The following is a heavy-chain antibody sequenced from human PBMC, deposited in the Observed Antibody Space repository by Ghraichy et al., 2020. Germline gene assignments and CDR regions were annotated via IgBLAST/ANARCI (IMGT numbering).Heavy chain of an antibody. Sequence: GESLNISCVASEFTFSNYAMSWVRQAPGKGLEWVSAISGSGGSTYYADSVKGRFTISRDNSKNTLYLQMNSLRAEDTAVYYCAKCDVGGRPYYFAYWGQGTLVTVSS. CDR2: ISGSGGST. V-gene: IGHV3-23*01. J-gene: IGHJ4*02. CDR3: AKCDVGGRPYYFAY. CDR1: EFTFSNYA. D-gene: IGHD3-16*01.